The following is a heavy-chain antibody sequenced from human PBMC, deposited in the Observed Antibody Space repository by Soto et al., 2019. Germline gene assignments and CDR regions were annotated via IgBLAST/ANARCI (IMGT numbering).Heavy chain of an antibody. Sequence: ASVKVSCKASGYTFTSYAMHWVRQAPGQRLEWMGWINAGNGNTKYSQKFQGRVTITRDTSASTAYMELSSLRSEDTAVYYCARAGPDVTIFGESTAQDYWGQGTLVTVSS. CDR3: ARAGPDVTIFGESTAQDY. D-gene: IGHD3-3*01. V-gene: IGHV1-3*01. J-gene: IGHJ4*02. CDR2: INAGNGNT. CDR1: GYTFTSYA.